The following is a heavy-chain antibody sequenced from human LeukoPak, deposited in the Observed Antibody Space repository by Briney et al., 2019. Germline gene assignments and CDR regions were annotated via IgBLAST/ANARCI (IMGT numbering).Heavy chain of an antibody. CDR2: IIPIFGTA. D-gene: IGHD3-10*02. V-gene: IGHV1-69*06. CDR3: ARGVFGELLPDYYYYGMDV. J-gene: IGHJ6*02. CDR1: GGTFSSYA. Sequence: SVNVSCKASGGTFSSYAISWVRQAPGQGLEWMGGIIPIFGTANYAQKFQGRVTITADKSTSTAYMELSSLRSEDTAVYYCARGVFGELLPDYYYYGMDVWGQGTTVTVSS.